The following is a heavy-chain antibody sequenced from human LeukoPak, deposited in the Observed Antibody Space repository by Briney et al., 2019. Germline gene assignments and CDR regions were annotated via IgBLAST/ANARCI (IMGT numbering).Heavy chain of an antibody. CDR2: ISAYNGNT. V-gene: IGHV1-18*01. CDR1: GYTFTSYG. D-gene: IGHD3-22*01. Sequence: GASVKVSCKASGYTFTSYGISWVRQAPGQGLEWMGWISAYNGNTNYAQKLQGRVTMTTDTSTSTAYMELRSLRSDDTAVYYCASDKEWYYYDSSGYYPFDYWGQGTLVTVSS. J-gene: IGHJ4*02. CDR3: ASDKEWYYYDSSGYYPFDY.